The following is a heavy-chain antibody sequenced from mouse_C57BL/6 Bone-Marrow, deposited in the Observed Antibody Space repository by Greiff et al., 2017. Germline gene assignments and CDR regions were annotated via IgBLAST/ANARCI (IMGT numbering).Heavy chain of an antibody. CDR3: TTLIARYWYFDV. D-gene: IGHD6-1*01. Sequence: VQLKQSGAELVRPGASVKLSCTASGFNIKDDYMHWVKQRPEQGLEWIGWIDPENGDTEYASKFQGKATITAETSSNTAYLQLSSLTSEDTAVYYCTTLIARYWYFDVWGTGTTVTVSS. CDR1: GFNIKDDY. J-gene: IGHJ1*03. CDR2: IDPENGDT. V-gene: IGHV14-4*01.